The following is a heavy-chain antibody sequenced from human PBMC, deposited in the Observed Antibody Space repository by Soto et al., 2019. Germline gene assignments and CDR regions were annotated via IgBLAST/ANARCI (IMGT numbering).Heavy chain of an antibody. CDR1: GGTFSSYA. CDR2: IIPIFGTA. Sequence: GASVKVSCKASGGTFSSYAISWVRQAPGQGLEWMGGIIPIFGTANYAQKFQGRVTITADKSTSTAYMELSSLRSEDTAVYYCARDPSRVTMVRGAPQGWFDPWGQGTLVTVSS. V-gene: IGHV1-69*06. CDR3: ARDPSRVTMVRGAPQGWFDP. D-gene: IGHD3-10*01. J-gene: IGHJ5*02.